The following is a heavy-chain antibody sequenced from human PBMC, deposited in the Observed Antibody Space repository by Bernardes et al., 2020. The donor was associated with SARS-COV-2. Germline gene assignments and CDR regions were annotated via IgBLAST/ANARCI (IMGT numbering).Heavy chain of an antibody. CDR3: ARGRTSWSEYYAMDV. D-gene: IGHD2-2*01. Sequence: GSLRLSCAASGFTVSSNYMNWVRQAPGKGLEWVSFIYSGGSTKYADSVKGRFTISRGNSKNTLYLQMNSLRAEDTAVYYCARGRTSWSEYYAMDVWGQGTTVTVSS. J-gene: IGHJ6*02. CDR2: IYSGGST. V-gene: IGHV3-53*01. CDR1: GFTVSSNY.